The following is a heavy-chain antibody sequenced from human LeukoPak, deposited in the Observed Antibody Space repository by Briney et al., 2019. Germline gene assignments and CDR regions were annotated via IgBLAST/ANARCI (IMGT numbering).Heavy chain of an antibody. CDR2: ISSSSSYI. CDR3: ARDPSGWYFVDY. J-gene: IGHJ4*02. CDR1: RFSFSSYS. D-gene: IGHD6-19*01. Sequence: GGSLRLSCAASRFSFSSYSMNWVRQAPGKGLESVSSISSSSSYIYYADSVKGRFTISRDNAKNSLYLQMNSLRAEDTAVYYCARDPSGWYFVDYWGQGTLVTVSS. V-gene: IGHV3-21*03.